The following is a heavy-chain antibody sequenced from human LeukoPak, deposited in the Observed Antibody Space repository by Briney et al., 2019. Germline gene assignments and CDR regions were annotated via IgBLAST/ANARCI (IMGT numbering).Heavy chain of an antibody. D-gene: IGHD3-9*01. CDR1: GFTFSDYF. Sequence: NPGGSLRLSCAASGFTFSDYFMSWIRQAPGKGLEWVSYISSSGNTIFYADSVKGRFTISRDNAKNSLYLQMNSLRAEDTAVYYCARDATDWEDTSYFDYWGQGALVTVSS. J-gene: IGHJ4*02. CDR3: ARDATDWEDTSYFDY. CDR2: ISSSGNTI. V-gene: IGHV3-11*01.